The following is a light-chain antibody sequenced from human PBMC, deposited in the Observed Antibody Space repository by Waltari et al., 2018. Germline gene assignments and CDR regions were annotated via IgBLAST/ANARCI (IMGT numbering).Light chain of an antibody. J-gene: IGKJ1*01. CDR3: QQSDSLPWT. V-gene: IGKV1-39*01. Sequence: DIQMTQSPSSLSASVGDRVTITCRASQSISTYLSWYQQNPGKAPNLLIYGASNLQSGVPSRFSGRGSGTDFTLTISSLQPEDFANYYCQQSDSLPWTFGQGTKVEIK. CDR1: QSISTY. CDR2: GAS.